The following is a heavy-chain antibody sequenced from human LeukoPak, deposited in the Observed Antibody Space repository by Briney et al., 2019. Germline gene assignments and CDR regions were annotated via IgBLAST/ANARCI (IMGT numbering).Heavy chain of an antibody. CDR3: AKSKYYYDSSGRGGDSGVAFDI. D-gene: IGHD3-22*01. V-gene: IGHV3-9*01. Sequence: GGSLRLSCAASGFTFDDYAMHWVRQAPGKCLEWVSGISWNSGSIGYADSVKGRFTISRDNAKNSLYLQMNSLRAEDTALYYCAKSKYYYDSSGRGGDSGVAFDIWGQGTMVTVSS. CDR2: ISWNSGSI. J-gene: IGHJ3*02. CDR1: GFTFDDYA.